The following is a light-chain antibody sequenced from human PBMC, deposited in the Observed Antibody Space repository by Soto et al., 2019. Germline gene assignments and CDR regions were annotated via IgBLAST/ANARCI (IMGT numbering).Light chain of an antibody. CDR2: DVN. V-gene: IGLV2-14*01. CDR1: ISDIGGYNF. Sequence: QPALTQPASVSGSPGQSITISCTGTISDIGGYNFISWYQHRPGKAPKLVIYDVNNRPSGISYRFSGSKSGNTASLTISGLQAEDEADYYCASYTRTTTLVFGGGTKLTVL. J-gene: IGLJ2*01. CDR3: ASYTRTTTLV.